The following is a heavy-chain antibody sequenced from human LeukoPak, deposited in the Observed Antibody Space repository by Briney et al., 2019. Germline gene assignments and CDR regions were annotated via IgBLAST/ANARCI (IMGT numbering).Heavy chain of an antibody. CDR1: GFTSSSYG. V-gene: IGHV3-33*06. D-gene: IGHD1-26*01. Sequence: GGSLRLSCAASGFTSSSYGMHWVRQAPGKGLEWVAVIWYDGSNKYYADSVEGRFTISRDNSKNTLYLQMNSLRAEDMAVYYCAKDGGSYVDYWGQGTLVTVSS. J-gene: IGHJ4*02. CDR3: AKDGGSYVDY. CDR2: IWYDGSNK.